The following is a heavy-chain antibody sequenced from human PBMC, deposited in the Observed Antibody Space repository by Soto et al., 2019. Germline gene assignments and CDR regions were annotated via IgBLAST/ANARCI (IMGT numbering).Heavy chain of an antibody. J-gene: IGHJ6*02. CDR1: GFTFSNAW. Sequence: GGSLRLSCAASGFTFSNAWMSWVRQAPGKGLEWVGRIKSKTDGGTTDYAAPVKGRFTISRDDSKNTLYLQMNSLKTEDTAVYYCTTDXRQWLVREYYYYYGMDVWGQGTTVTVSS. CDR2: IKSKTDGGTT. D-gene: IGHD6-19*01. V-gene: IGHV3-15*01. CDR3: TTDXRQWLVREYYYYYGMDV.